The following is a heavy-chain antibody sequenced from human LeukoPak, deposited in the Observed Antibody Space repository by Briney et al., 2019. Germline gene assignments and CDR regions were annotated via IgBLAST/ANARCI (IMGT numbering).Heavy chain of an antibody. D-gene: IGHD4-23*01. J-gene: IGHJ5*02. V-gene: IGHV4-59*01. CDR1: GGSISSYY. CDR3: ARYGGNALPDWFDP. CDR2: IYYSGST. Sequence: PSETLSLTCTVSGGSISSYYWSWIRQPPGKGLEWIGYIYYSGSTNYNPSLKSRVTISVDTSKNQFSLKLSSVTAADTAVYYCARYGGNALPDWFDPWDQGTLVTVSS.